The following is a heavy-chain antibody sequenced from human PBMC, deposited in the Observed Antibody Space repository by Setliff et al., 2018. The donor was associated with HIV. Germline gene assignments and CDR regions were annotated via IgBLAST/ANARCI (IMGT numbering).Heavy chain of an antibody. Sequence: SETLSLTCSVSGGSITNDNNYWGWIRQSPGKGLEWIGEINHSGSTNYNPSLKSRVTISVDTSKNQFSLRLSSVIAADTAVYYCARGPPGSSIGWYVGYWGQGTLVTVSS. CDR2: INHSGST. D-gene: IGHD6-19*01. CDR1: GGSITNDNNY. CDR3: ARGPPGSSIGWYVGY. J-gene: IGHJ4*02. V-gene: IGHV4-39*07.